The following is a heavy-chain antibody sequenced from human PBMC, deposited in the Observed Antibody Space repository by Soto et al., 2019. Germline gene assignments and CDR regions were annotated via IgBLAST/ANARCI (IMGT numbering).Heavy chain of an antibody. V-gene: IGHV1-58*01. D-gene: IGHD6-6*01. Sequence: GASVKVSCKASGFAFTSSAVQWVRQARGQRLEWIGWIVVGSGNTNYAQKFQERVTITRDMSTSTAYMELSSLRSEDTAVYYCAADYANGGIAARDYYYGMDVWGQGTPVTVSS. CDR1: GFAFTSSA. CDR3: AADYANGGIAARDYYYGMDV. J-gene: IGHJ6*02. CDR2: IVVGSGNT.